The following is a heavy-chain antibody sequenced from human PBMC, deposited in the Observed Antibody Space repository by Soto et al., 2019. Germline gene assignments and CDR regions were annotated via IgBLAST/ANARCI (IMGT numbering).Heavy chain of an antibody. CDR2: ISGSGGST. Sequence: GGSRRRSWAASGFTFSSYAMSWVRQAPGKGLEWVSAISGSGGSTYYADSVKGRFTISRDNSKNTLYLQMNSLRAEDTAVYYCAKDRFYDTSRGMDVWGQGTTVTVLL. D-gene: IGHD3-22*01. V-gene: IGHV3-23*01. J-gene: IGHJ6*02. CDR3: AKDRFYDTSRGMDV. CDR1: GFTFSSYA.